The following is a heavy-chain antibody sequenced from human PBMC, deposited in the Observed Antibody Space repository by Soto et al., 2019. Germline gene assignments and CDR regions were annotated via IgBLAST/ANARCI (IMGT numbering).Heavy chain of an antibody. CDR3: AKPRYVWGSSSPPCPDAFDL. D-gene: IGHD3-16*01. CDR1: GYTLTELS. J-gene: IGHJ3*01. V-gene: IGHV1-24*01. CDR2: FDPEDGET. Sequence: ASVKVSCKVSGYTLTELSMHWVRQAPGKGLEWMGGFDPEDGETIYAQKFQGRVTMTEDTSTDTAYMELSSLRSEDTAVYYCAKPRYVWGSSSPPCPDAFDLWGQGTMVTVSS.